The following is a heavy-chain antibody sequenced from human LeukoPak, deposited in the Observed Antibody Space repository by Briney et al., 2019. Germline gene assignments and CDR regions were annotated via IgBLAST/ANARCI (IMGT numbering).Heavy chain of an antibody. J-gene: IGHJ5*02. V-gene: IGHV1-8*01. CDR1: GYTFTTYD. D-gene: IGHD4-23*01. CDR3: ARGPNKSDGGNSGSAWFDP. CDR2: MNPNSGNT. Sequence: SVKVSCKASGYTFTTYDINWVRQATGQGLEWMGWMNPNSGNTGYAQKFQGRVTMTRNTSISTAYMELSSLRSEDTAVYYCARGPNKSDGGNSGSAWFDPWGQGTLVTVSS.